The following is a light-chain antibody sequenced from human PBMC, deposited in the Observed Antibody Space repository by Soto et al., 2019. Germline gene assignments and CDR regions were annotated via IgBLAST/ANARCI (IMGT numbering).Light chain of an antibody. V-gene: IGLV2-14*01. CDR2: GVS. CDR1: SSDIGGYNY. Sequence: QSAQTQPASVSGSPGQSITISCTGTSSDIGGYNYVSWYQQHPGKAPKLMIYGVSNRPSGVSGRFFGSKSGNTASLTISGLQPEDEADYYCSSYRSSIIPVVFGGGTKLTVL. J-gene: IGLJ2*01. CDR3: SSYRSSIIPVV.